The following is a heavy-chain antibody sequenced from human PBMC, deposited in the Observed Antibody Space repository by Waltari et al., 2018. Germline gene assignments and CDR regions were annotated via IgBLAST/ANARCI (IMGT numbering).Heavy chain of an antibody. J-gene: IGHJ4*02. Sequence: QITLKESGPTLVKPTQTLTLTCSLSGFSISTNGVAVGWIRQPPGKALESLASVYWDDDKLYSPSLRDRITITKDTYKNQVVLTMTNMDPVDTATYFCAHFSYRGSRLLDHWGQGAPVTVSS. D-gene: IGHD1-26*01. V-gene: IGHV2-5*02. CDR1: GFSISTNGVA. CDR3: AHFSYRGSRLLDH. CDR2: VYWDDDK.